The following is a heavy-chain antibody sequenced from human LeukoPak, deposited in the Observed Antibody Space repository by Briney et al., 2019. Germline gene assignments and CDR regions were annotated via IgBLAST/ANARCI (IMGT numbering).Heavy chain of an antibody. D-gene: IGHD3-22*01. CDR2: ISSGTSAI. V-gene: IGHV3-48*01. Sequence: GGSLRLSCAASGFTFSSHSMNWVRQAAGKGLEWLSYISSGTSAIYYADSVKGRFTISRDNSKNTLFLQMNSLRAEDTAVYYCAKDSGPYTSGYYGHWGQGTLVTVSS. CDR3: AKDSGPYTSGYYGH. J-gene: IGHJ4*02. CDR1: GFTFSSHS.